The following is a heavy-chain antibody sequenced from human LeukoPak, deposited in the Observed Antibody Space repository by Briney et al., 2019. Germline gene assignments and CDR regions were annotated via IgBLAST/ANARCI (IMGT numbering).Heavy chain of an antibody. J-gene: IGHJ3*02. CDR1: GFSLSTSGVG. V-gene: IGHV2-5*01. CDR2: IYWNDDK. CDR3: AHSEGTGTTRAGTFDI. D-gene: IGHD1-7*01. Sequence: SGPTLVKPTQTLTLTCTFSGFSLSTSGVGVGWIRQPPGKALEWLALIYWNDDKRYSPSLKSRLTITKDTSKNQVVLTMTNMDPVDTATYYCAHSEGTGTTRAGTFDIWGQGTMVTVSS.